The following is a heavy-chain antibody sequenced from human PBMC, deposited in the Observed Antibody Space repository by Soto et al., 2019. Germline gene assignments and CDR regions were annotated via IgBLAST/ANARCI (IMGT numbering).Heavy chain of an antibody. Sequence: GSLRLSCAASGFTFSGYGMHWVRQAPGKGLEWVAVISYDGSNKYYADSVKGRFTISRDNSKNTLYLQMNSLRAEDTAVYYCAKDAHNWNYAHKSYYYYGMDVWGQGTTVTVSS. CDR3: AKDAHNWNYAHKSYYYYGMDV. J-gene: IGHJ6*02. V-gene: IGHV3-30*18. CDR2: ISYDGSNK. CDR1: GFTFSGYG. D-gene: IGHD1-7*01.